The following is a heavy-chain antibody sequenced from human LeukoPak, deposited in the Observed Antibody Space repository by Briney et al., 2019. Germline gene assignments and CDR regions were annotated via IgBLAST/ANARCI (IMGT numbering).Heavy chain of an antibody. J-gene: IGHJ6*03. Sequence: NASETLSLTCTVSGGSISSYYWSWIRQPPGKGLEWIGYICTSGSTNYNPSLKSRVTISVDTSKNQFSLKLSSVTAADTAVYYCARSSARLLNFDYYMDVWGKGTTVTVSS. CDR1: GGSISSYY. CDR3: ARSSARLLNFDYYMDV. D-gene: IGHD6-6*01. CDR2: ICTSGST. V-gene: IGHV4-4*09.